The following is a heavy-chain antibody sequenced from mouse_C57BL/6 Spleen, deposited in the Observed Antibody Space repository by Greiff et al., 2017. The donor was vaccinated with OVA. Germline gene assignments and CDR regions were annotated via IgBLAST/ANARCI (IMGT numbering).Heavy chain of an antibody. CDR3: ARDGRDY. D-gene: IGHD2-3*01. J-gene: IGHJ2*01. Sequence: EVKLMESGAELVKPGASVKLSCTASGFNIKDYYMHWVKQRTEQGLEWIGRIDPDDGETKYAPQFQGKAPITADTSSNTAYLQLSSLTSEDTAVYYCARDGRDYWGQGTTLTVSS. CDR1: GFNIKDYY. CDR2: IDPDDGET. V-gene: IGHV14-2*01.